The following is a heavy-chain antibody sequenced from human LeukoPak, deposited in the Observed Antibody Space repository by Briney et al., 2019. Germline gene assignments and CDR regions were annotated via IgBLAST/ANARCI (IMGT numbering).Heavy chain of an antibody. CDR1: GYRFTGYW. CDR3: ARRFDTSGYFQN. D-gene: IGHD3-22*01. V-gene: IGHV5-51*01. Sequence: GESLKISCKGSGYRFTGYWIGWVRQMPGKGLEWMGIIYPGDSDTRYSPSFQGQVTISVDKSISTAYLQWSSLKASDTAMYYCARRFDTSGYFQNWGQGTLVTVSS. J-gene: IGHJ1*01. CDR2: IYPGDSDT.